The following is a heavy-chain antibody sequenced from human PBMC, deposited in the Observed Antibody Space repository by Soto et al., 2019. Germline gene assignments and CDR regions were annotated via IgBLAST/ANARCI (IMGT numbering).Heavy chain of an antibody. Sequence: GGSLRLSCAASGFTVSSNYMSWVRQAPGKGLEWVSVIYSGGSTYYADSVKGRFTISRDNSKNTLYLQMNSLRAEDTAVYYCARARCSAASCSYPVDWFDPWAQGTLVTVSS. D-gene: IGHD2-15*01. CDR2: IYSGGST. CDR1: GFTVSSNY. J-gene: IGHJ5*02. CDR3: ARARCSAASCSYPVDWFDP. V-gene: IGHV3-53*01.